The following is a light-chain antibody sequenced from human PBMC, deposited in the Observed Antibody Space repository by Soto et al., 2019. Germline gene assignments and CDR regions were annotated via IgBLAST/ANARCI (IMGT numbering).Light chain of an antibody. Sequence: EIVSTQSPATLSLSPGERATLSCRASQSVGSYLAWYQQKPGQVPRLLIYDTSNRATGIPARFSGSGSGTDFTLTISSLEPEDFAVYYCHQRTNWPRTFGQGTKLEIK. CDR1: QSVGSY. J-gene: IGKJ2*01. CDR2: DTS. V-gene: IGKV3-11*01. CDR3: HQRTNWPRT.